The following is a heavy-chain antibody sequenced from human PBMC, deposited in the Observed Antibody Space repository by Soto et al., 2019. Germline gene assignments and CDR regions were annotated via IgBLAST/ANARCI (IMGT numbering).Heavy chain of an antibody. CDR1: GGSFSGYY. CDR3: ARVPDR. J-gene: IGHJ5*02. Sequence: PSETLSLTCAVYGGSFSGYYWSWIRQPPGKGLGWIGYIYHSGSTYYNPSLKSRVTISVDRSKNQFSLKLSSVTAADTAVYYCARVPDRWGQGTLVTVSS. CDR2: IYHSGST. V-gene: IGHV4-34*01. D-gene: IGHD2-2*01.